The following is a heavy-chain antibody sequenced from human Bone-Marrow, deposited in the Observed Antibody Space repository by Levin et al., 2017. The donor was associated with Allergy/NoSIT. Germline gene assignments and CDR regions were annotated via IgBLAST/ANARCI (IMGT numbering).Heavy chain of an antibody. CDR3: ARRGYYYGSGIMDV. Sequence: SVKVSCKASGGTFSSYAISWVRQAPGQGLEWMGGIIPIFGTANYAQKFQGRVTITADESTSTAYMELSSLRSEDTAVYYCARRGYYYGSGIMDVWGQGTTVTVSS. CDR1: GGTFSSYA. V-gene: IGHV1-69*13. J-gene: IGHJ6*02. CDR2: IIPIFGTA. D-gene: IGHD3-10*01.